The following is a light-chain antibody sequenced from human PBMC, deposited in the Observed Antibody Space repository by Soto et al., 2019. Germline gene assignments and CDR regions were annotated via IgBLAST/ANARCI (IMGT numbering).Light chain of an antibody. V-gene: IGKV1-33*01. CDR3: QQYDNYPLT. Sequence: DIQMTQSPSTLSGSVGDRATVTCRASQSISNYLNWYQQKPGKAPKLLIFDASELETGVTSRFSGRRSGTDFSFTISSLQPEDIATYYCQQYDNYPLTFGGGTKVDIK. CDR1: QSISNY. J-gene: IGKJ4*01. CDR2: DAS.